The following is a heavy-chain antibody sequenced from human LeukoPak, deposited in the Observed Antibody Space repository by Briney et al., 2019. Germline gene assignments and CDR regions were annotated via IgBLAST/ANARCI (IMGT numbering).Heavy chain of an antibody. V-gene: IGHV3-23*01. CDR2: ISGSGGAGT. Sequence: GGSLRLSCAGSGFTFSSFDMSWVRQAPGERLEWGSAISGSGGAGTYYAASVKGRFTFARDDSRNTPYLPMNSLRAEDTAVYYCVKDRGGSPFYGMDVGGQGTTVTVTS. J-gene: IGHJ6*02. CDR1: GFTFSSFD. CDR3: VKDRGGSPFYGMDV. D-gene: IGHD1-26*01.